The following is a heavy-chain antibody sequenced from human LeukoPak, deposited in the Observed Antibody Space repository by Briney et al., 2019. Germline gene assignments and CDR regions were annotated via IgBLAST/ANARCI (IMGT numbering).Heavy chain of an antibody. CDR2: MNPNSGNT. V-gene: IGHV1-8*01. J-gene: IGHJ6*02. D-gene: IGHD3-22*01. CDR3: ARDVSGYYLPPSLDYYYYGMDV. Sequence: GASVKVSCKASGYTFTSYDINWVRQVTGQGLEWMGWMNPNSGNTGYAQKFQGRVTMTRNTSISTAYMEMSSLRSEDTAVYYCARDVSGYYLPPSLDYYYYGMDVWGQGTTVTVSS. CDR1: GYTFTSYD.